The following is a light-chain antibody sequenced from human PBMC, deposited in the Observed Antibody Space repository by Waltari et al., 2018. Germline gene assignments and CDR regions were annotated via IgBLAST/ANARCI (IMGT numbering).Light chain of an antibody. V-gene: IGKV3-20*01. CDR3: QQYGSSSIT. CDR2: HAS. CDR1: QSISSSY. Sequence: DIVLTQSPGTLSLSPGESVTPSCRASQSISSSYVAWYPQQSGQAPRPIMYHASTRATGIPARFSGRGSVRDFTLTISGLEPEDCAVYYCQQYGSSSITFGQGTRLDIK. J-gene: IGKJ5*01.